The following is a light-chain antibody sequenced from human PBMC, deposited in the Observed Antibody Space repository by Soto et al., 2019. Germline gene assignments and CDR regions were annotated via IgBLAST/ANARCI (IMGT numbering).Light chain of an antibody. CDR1: QGISNY. J-gene: IGKJ1*01. CDR2: GAS. CDR3: QKYNSAPLT. V-gene: IGKV1-27*01. Sequence: ENQMTQSPSSLSASVGDRVTITCRASQGISNYLAWSQQKPGKVPKLLIYGASTLQSGLPSRLSGSGSGTDFTLIINSLQPEDVATYYCQKYNSAPLTFGQGTKVEI.